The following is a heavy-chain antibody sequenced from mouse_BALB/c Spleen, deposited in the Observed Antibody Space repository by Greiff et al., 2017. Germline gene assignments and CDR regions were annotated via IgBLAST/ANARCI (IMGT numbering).Heavy chain of an antibody. D-gene: IGHD2-1*01. CDR3: ARSGGGNYPAWFAY. CDR1: GYTFTDYN. J-gene: IGHJ3*01. Sequence: VQLKQSGPELVKPGASVKISCKASGYTFTDYNMHWVKQSHGKSLEWIGYIYPYNGGTGYNQKFKSKATLTVDNSSSTAYMELRSLTSEDSAVYYCARSGGGNYPAWFAYWGQGTLVTVSA. CDR2: IYPYNGGT. V-gene: IGHV1S29*02.